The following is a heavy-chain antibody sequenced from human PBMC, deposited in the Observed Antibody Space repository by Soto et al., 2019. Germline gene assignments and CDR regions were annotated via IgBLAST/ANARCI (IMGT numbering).Heavy chain of an antibody. D-gene: IGHD1-1*01. V-gene: IGHV5-51*01. Sequence: GESLKISCKGSGYSFTSYWIGWVRQMPGKGLEWMGIIYPGDSDTRYSPSFQGQVTISADKSISTAYLQWSSLKASDTAMYYCARHGTGIAVDCYGMDVWGQGTTVTVSS. J-gene: IGHJ6*02. CDR3: ARHGTGIAVDCYGMDV. CDR2: IYPGDSDT. CDR1: GYSFTSYW.